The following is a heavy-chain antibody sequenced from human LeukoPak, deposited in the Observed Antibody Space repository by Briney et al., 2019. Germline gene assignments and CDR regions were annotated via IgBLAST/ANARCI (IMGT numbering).Heavy chain of an antibody. CDR1: GFAFGSYA. CDR3: AKSAGVATIYFDS. CDR2: IGSDYDR. J-gene: IGHJ4*02. Sequence: TGGSLRLSCTASGFAFGSYAMAWVRQAPGKGLEGVAAIGSDYDRVHEDSVKGRFTISRDNSKSTLYLQTDNLRAEDTAVYFCAKSAGVATIYFDSWGQGALVTVSS. D-gene: IGHD3-3*01. V-gene: IGHV3-23*01.